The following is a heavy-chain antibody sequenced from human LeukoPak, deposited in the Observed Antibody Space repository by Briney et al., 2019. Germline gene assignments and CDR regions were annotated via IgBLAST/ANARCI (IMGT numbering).Heavy chain of an antibody. CDR3: AGALSMVRGVLITYYYYYYMDV. CDR2: ISAYNGNT. Sequence: ASVKVSCKASGYTFTSYGISWVQQAPGQGLEWTGWISAYNGNTNYAQKVQGRVTMTTDTSTTTAYMELSSLRSEDTAVYYCAGALSMVRGVLITYYYYYYMDVWGKGTTVTISS. V-gene: IGHV1-18*01. J-gene: IGHJ6*03. D-gene: IGHD3-10*01. CDR1: GYTFTSYG.